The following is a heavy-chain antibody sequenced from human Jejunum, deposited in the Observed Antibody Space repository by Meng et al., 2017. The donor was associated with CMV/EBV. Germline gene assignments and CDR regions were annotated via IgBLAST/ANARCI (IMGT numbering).Heavy chain of an antibody. Sequence: AQLGQAGAEVKKPGASVTVSCQSSGYSFSNYYTTWVRQAPGQGFEWMGGISPYNGNPDHAQNFQGRVTMTTDTSTSKAYMELRSLRSDDTAVYYCAKGGGYDSRGYANWYFDLWGRGTLVTVSS. CDR3: AKGGGYDSRGYANWYFDL. CDR2: ISPYNGNP. V-gene: IGHV1-18*01. CDR1: GYSFSNYY. J-gene: IGHJ2*01. D-gene: IGHD3-22*01.